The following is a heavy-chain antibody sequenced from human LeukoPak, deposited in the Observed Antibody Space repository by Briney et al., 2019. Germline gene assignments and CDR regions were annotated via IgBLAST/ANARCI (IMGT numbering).Heavy chain of an antibody. CDR1: GFTFSISA. CDR3: ARDIELST. V-gene: IGHV3-23*01. D-gene: IGHD1-7*01. Sequence: GGSLRLSCAASGFTFSISAMTWVRQAPGKGLEWVALINYSGSNAYYADSVRGRFTISRDSSKSMLYLQMDSLRAEDTAIYYCARDIELSTWGQGTMVSV. J-gene: IGHJ3*01. CDR2: INYSGSNA.